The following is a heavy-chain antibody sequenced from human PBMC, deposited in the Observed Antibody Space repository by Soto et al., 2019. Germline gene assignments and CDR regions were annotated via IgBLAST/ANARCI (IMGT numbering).Heavy chain of an antibody. CDR3: AGVQWWLGCGLYFDL. J-gene: IGHJ2*01. V-gene: IGHV1-69*12. Sequence: QVQLVQSGAEVKKPGSSVKVSCKASGGTFSSYAIIWVRQAPGQGLEWMGGINPIFGTSNFAQKFQRRVTITADEYTSTAYMDQSSLRAEDRAVYVWAGVQWWLGCGLYFDLWGWGTLVTGCS. D-gene: IGHD2-15*01. CDR1: GGTFSSYA. CDR2: INPIFGTS.